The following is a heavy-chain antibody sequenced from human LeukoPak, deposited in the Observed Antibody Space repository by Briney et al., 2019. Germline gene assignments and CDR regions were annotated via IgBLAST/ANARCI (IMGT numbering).Heavy chain of an antibody. J-gene: IGHJ4*02. CDR1: GFTFSHYS. CDR2: ISSSSSYI. V-gene: IGHV3-21*01. Sequence: PGGSLRLSCAASGFTFSHYSMNWVRQAPGKGLEWVSSISSSSSYIYYGDSVKGRFTISRDNAKNSLYLQMNSLRAEDTAVYYCASGHYYFDYWGQGTQVAVSS. CDR3: ASGHYYFDY.